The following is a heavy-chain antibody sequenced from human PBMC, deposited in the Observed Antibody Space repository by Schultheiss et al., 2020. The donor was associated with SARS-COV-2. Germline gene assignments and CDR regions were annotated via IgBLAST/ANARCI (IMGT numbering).Heavy chain of an antibody. CDR3: ASYNSVWHAVDY. CDR1: GFTFDDYA. V-gene: IGHV3-9*01. J-gene: IGHJ4*02. CDR2: ISWNSGSI. Sequence: GGSLRLSCAASGFTFDDYAMHWVRQAPGKGLEWVSGISWNSGSIGYADSVKGRFTISRDNAKNSLYLQMNSLRAEDTAVYYCASYNSVWHAVDYWGQGTLVTVSS. D-gene: IGHD6-19*01.